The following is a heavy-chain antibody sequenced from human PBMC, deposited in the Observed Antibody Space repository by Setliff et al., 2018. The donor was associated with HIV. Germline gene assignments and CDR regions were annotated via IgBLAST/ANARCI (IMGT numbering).Heavy chain of an antibody. J-gene: IGHJ6*03. CDR3: GRVGGAAEPYYYFMDV. Sequence: GGSLRLSCTASGFTFGHYAMSWVRQAPGRGLEWVGFIRSKPQGGTTEYAASVKGRFIISRDDSKSIAYLQMDSLKTEDTAVYYCGRVGGAAEPYYYFMDVWGKGTTVTVSS. CDR2: IRSKPQGGTT. V-gene: IGHV3-49*04. D-gene: IGHD3-16*01. CDR1: GFTFGHYA.